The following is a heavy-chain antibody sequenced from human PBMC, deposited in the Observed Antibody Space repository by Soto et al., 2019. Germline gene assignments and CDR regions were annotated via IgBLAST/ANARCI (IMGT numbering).Heavy chain of an antibody. CDR1: GGSVSSGSYY. V-gene: IGHV4-61*01. Sequence: QVQLQESGPGLVKPSETLSLTCTVSGGSVSSGSYYWSWIRQPPGKGLEWIGYIYYSGSTNYNPSLESRVTISVDTSKNQCALKLSSVTAADPAVYYCARAQAYGDCLVSWGQGTMVTVSS. CDR3: ARAQAYGDCLVS. CDR2: IYYSGST. J-gene: IGHJ3*01. D-gene: IGHD4-17*01.